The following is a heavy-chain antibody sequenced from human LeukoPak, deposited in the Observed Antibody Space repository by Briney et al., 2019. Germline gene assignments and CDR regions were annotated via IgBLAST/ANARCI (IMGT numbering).Heavy chain of an antibody. V-gene: IGHV3-49*04. CDR2: IRSEAHGGTS. CDR3: TRGTMVRGAKYYFDS. D-gene: IGHD3-10*01. CDR1: GFNFGDYA. Sequence: GRSLRLSCLASGFNFGDYAMTWVRQAPGKGLEWISLIRSEAHGGTSEYAASVRGRFTISRDDSHSTVVLQMNSLRIEDTGVYFCTRGTMVRGAKYYFDSWGQGALVTVSS. J-gene: IGHJ4*02.